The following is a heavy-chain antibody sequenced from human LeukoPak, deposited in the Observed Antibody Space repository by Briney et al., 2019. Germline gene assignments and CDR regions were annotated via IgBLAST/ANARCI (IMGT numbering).Heavy chain of an antibody. CDR2: INHSGST. J-gene: IGHJ4*02. V-gene: IGHV4-34*01. CDR3: ARGLSAVDY. Sequence: SETLSLTCAVYGGSFSGYYWSWIRQPPGKGLEWIGEINHSGSTNYNPSLKSRVTISVDTSKNQFSLKLSSVTAADTAVYYCARGLSAVDYWGQGTLVTVS. CDR1: GGSFSGYY.